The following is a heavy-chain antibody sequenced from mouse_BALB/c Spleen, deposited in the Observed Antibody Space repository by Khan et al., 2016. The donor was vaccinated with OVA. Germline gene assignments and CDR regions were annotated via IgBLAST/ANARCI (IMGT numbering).Heavy chain of an antibody. CDR2: INTYTGEP. CDR1: GYIFTNYG. CDR3: ARTLYGSGYDYAMDY. V-gene: IGHV9-3-1*01. J-gene: IGHJ4*01. Sequence: QIQLVQSGPELKQPGETVKISCKASGYIFTNYGMTWVKQAPGKGLKWMGWINTYTGEPTYADDFKGRFAFSLETSANTAYLPINNLTNEDTATYCGARTLYGSGYDYAMDYWGQGTSVTVSS. D-gene: IGHD1-1*01.